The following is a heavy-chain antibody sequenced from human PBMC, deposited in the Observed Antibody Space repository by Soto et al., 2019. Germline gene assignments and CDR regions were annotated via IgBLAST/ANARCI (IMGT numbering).Heavy chain of an antibody. Sequence: EVQLVESGGGLVQPGGSLRLSCAASGFTFSNYWTSWVRQVPGKGLAWVSNIKEDGSEKYYVDSVKGRFTISRDNAKNSVHLQMNSLRDEDTAVYYCVRFSILVSGRGRGAFFDSWGQGTPVTVSS. CDR3: VRFSILVSGRGRGAFFDS. V-gene: IGHV3-7*03. J-gene: IGHJ4*02. CDR2: IKEDGSEK. CDR1: GFTFSNYW. D-gene: IGHD6-19*01.